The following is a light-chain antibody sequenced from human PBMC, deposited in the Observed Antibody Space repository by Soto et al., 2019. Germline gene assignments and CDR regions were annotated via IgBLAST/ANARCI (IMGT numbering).Light chain of an antibody. CDR2: KAS. Sequence: DIQMTQSPSTLSASVGDRVTITFRASQTIDSWLDCYQQRQGKPPNLLIYKASTLASGVPSRFSGSGSGTEFTLTINSLQPDDFATYYCQQYHIYSGTFGQGTKVDI. J-gene: IGKJ1*01. V-gene: IGKV1-5*03. CDR3: QQYHIYSGT. CDR1: QTIDSW.